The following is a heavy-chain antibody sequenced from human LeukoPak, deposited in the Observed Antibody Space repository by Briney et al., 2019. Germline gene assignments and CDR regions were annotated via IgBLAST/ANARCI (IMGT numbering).Heavy chain of an antibody. Sequence: PSETLSLTCTVSGGSISRSRDYWGWIRQPPGKGLEWIGSIYYSGSTYSNPSLKSRVTISVDTSKNQFSLKLSSVTAADTAVYYCARDGGAEWELLYNWFDPWGQGTLVTVSS. CDR3: ARDGGAEWELLYNWFDP. CDR2: IYYSGST. V-gene: IGHV4-39*07. D-gene: IGHD1-26*01. J-gene: IGHJ5*02. CDR1: GGSISRSRDY.